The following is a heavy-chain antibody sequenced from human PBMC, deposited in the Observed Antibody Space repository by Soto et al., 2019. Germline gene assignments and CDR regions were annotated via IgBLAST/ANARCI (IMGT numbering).Heavy chain of an antibody. CDR3: AKDLIAATGTTSYYFDS. CDR2: VSGSGLYT. V-gene: IGHV3-23*01. Sequence: GGSLRLSCVASGFTFDTYAISWVRQAPGKGLEWVSTVSGSGLYTYYTDSVKGRFTISRDNPRNTLYLQMNSLRLEDTAVYFCAKDLIAATGTTSYYFDSWGQGTLVTVYS. CDR1: GFTFDTYA. D-gene: IGHD6-13*01. J-gene: IGHJ4*02.